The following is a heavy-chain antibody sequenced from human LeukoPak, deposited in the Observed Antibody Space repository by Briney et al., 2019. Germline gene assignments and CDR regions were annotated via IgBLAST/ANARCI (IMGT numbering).Heavy chain of an antibody. Sequence: SQTLSLTCTVSGGSISSGSYYWSWIRQPAGKGLEWIGRIYTSGSTNYNPSLKSRVTISVDTSKNQFSLKLSSVTAADTAVYYCAREGGNASDIWGQGTMVTVSS. CDR2: IYTSGST. V-gene: IGHV4-61*02. CDR3: AREGGNASDI. D-gene: IGHD1-26*01. J-gene: IGHJ3*02. CDR1: GGSISSGSYY.